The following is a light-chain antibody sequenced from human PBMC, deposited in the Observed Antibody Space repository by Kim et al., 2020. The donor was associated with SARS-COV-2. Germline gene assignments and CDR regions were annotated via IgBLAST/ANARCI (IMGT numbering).Light chain of an antibody. CDR2: DTS. J-gene: IGLJ3*02. CDR3: LLSYSGARV. CDR1: SGVVTSGHY. Sequence: PAGTVTLSCGASSGVVTSGHYPCWFQQKPGQAPRTLIDDTSNKHSWTPARFSGSLLGGKPALTLSGAQPEDEAEYYCLLSYSGARVFGGGTQLTVL. V-gene: IGLV7-46*01.